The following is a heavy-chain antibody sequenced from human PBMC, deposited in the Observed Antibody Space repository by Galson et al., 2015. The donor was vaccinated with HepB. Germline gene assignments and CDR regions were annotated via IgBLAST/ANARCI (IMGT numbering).Heavy chain of an antibody. CDR1: GFTFSNYG. V-gene: IGHV3-30*18. CDR3: AKDPAGRFVVNYRGYYFDD. J-gene: IGHJ4*02. CDR2: VSHDGSYK. Sequence: SLRHSCAASGFTFSNYGMHWVRQAPGKGLEWVALVSHDGSYKSYAESVKGRFTSSRDNSKGTLYLQMNSLRPEDTAVYYCAKDPAGRFVVNYRGYYFDDWGQGTLVTVSS. D-gene: IGHD1-7*01.